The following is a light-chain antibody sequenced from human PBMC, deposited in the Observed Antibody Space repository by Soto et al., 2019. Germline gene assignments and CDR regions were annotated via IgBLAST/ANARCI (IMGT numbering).Light chain of an antibody. CDR3: QKYNSAPLT. V-gene: IGKV1-27*01. J-gene: IGKJ4*01. CDR1: QGIAPY. Sequence: DVQMTQSPSSLSAFVGDRVTITCRASQGIAPYFAWFQQKPGKVPKLLIYATSTLQSGVPSRFSGSRSGTDFTLNISSLQPEDIGTYYCQKYNSAPLTFGGGTKVEIK. CDR2: ATS.